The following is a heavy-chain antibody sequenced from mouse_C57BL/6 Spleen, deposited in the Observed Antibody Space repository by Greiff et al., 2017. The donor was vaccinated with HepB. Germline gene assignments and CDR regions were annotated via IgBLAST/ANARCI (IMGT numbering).Heavy chain of an antibody. CDR3: ARHEDGGGYDDYAMDY. V-gene: IGHV1-62-2*01. Sequence: VQLQQSGAELVKPGASVKLSCKASGYTFTEYTIHWVKQRSGQGLEWIGWFYPGSGSIKYNEKFKDKATLTADKSSSTVYMELSSLTSEDSAVYFWARHEDGGGYDDYAMDYWGQGTSVTVSS. J-gene: IGHJ4*01. CDR2: FYPGSGSI. D-gene: IGHD2-2*01. CDR1: GYTFTEYT.